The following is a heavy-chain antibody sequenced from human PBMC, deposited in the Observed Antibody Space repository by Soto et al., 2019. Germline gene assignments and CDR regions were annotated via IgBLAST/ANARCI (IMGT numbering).Heavy chain of an antibody. Sequence: XETLSLTCAVSGYPMSSSNWWGWVRQPPGRGLEWIGSVYYSGSTYYNSSLESQVTMSADTSKNQFSLKLSSVTAVDTAVYYCSRWVGANMRADSWGQGIPVTVSS. CDR2: VYYSGST. CDR1: GYPMSSSNW. CDR3: SRWVGANMRADS. J-gene: IGHJ4*02. V-gene: IGHV4-28*01. D-gene: IGHD1-26*01.